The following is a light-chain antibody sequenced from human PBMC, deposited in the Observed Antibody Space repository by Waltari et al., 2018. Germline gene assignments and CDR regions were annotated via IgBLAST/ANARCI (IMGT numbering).Light chain of an antibody. CDR2: KVS. V-gene: IGKV2-30*02. CDR1: QSLVHSEGNTY. J-gene: IGKJ1*01. CDR3: MQGTHWPRT. Sequence: DVVMTPLSLPVTLGQPASISCRSSQSLVHSEGNTYLNWFKQRPGQSPRRLIYKVSNRDSGVPDRFSGSGSGTDFTLKISRVEAEDVGGDYCMQGTHWPRTSGQGTKVEIK.